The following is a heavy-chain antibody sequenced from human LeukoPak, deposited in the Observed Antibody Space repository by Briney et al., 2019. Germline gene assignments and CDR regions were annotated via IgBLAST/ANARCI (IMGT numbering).Heavy chain of an antibody. D-gene: IGHD4-17*01. CDR3: ARGGDYGDPDY. J-gene: IGHJ4*02. CDR2: IIPIFGTA. CDR1: GGTFSSYA. Sequence: SVMVSCKASGGTFSSYAISWVRQAPGQGLEWMGGIIPIFGTANYAQKFQGRVTITTDKSTSTAYMELSSLRSEDTAVYYCARGGDYGDPDYWGQGTLVTVSS. V-gene: IGHV1-69*05.